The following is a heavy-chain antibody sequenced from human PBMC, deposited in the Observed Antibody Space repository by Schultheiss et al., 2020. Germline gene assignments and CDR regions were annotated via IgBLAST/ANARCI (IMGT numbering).Heavy chain of an antibody. V-gene: IGHV4-39*01. Sequence: SETLSLTCTVSGGSISSYYWGWIRQPPGKGLEWIGSIYYSGSTYYNPSLKSRVTISVDTSKNQFSLKLSSVTAADTAVYYCASKPYCSSTSCPLSDYYYYGMDVWGQGTTVTVSS. D-gene: IGHD2-2*01. J-gene: IGHJ6*02. CDR1: GGSISSYY. CDR3: ASKPYCSSTSCPLSDYYYYGMDV. CDR2: IYYSGST.